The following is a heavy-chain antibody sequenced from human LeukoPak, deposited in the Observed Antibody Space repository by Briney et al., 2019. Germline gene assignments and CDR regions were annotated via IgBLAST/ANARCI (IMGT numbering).Heavy chain of an antibody. Sequence: GGSLRLSCAASGFTFSSYSMNWVRQAPGKGLEWVSSISSSSSYIYYADSVEGRFTISRDNAKNSLYLQMNSLRAEDTAVYYCARDRSGDFWSGYWIDYWGQGTLVTVSS. CDR3: ARDRSGDFWSGYWIDY. CDR1: GFTFSSYS. D-gene: IGHD3-3*01. CDR2: ISSSSSYI. V-gene: IGHV3-21*01. J-gene: IGHJ4*02.